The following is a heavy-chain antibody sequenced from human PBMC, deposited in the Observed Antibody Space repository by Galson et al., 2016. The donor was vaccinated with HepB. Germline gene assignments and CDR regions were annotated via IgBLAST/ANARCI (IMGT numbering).Heavy chain of an antibody. J-gene: IGHJ6*03. CDR2: VNHRGST. CDR1: GGSSSDYI. CDR3: ARGDCCGTSCYMDV. D-gene: IGHD2-2*01. Sequence: SETLSLTCALYGGSSSDYIWNWIRQPTGKGLEWIGEVNHRGSTNYNPSLNSRVTRSIDMSKNQFSRRLNSMTAADTAVYFCARGDCCGTSCYMDVWGKGTTVTFSS. V-gene: IGHV4-34*01.